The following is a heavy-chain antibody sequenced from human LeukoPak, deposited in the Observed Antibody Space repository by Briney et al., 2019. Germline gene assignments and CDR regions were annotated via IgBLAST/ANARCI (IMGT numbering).Heavy chain of an antibody. CDR1: GFSFTNAW. V-gene: IGHV3-15*01. CDR3: VTDQLIYGTTWYYFDN. J-gene: IGHJ4*02. CDR2: VKSKTEDETT. Sequence: GGSLRLSCEASGFSFTNAWMSWVRQAPGKGLEWVGQVKSKTEDETTNYAAAVKGRFTISRDDAKNSLYLQMNSLKTEDTAVYYCVTDQLIYGTTWYYFDNWGQGTLVTVSS. D-gene: IGHD6-13*01.